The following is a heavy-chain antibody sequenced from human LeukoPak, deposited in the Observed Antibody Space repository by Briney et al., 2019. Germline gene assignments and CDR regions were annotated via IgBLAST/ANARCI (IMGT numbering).Heavy chain of an antibody. CDR2: INHSGST. J-gene: IGHJ4*02. Sequence: SEILSLTCAVYGGSFSGYYWSWIRQPPGKGLEWIGEINHSGSTNYNPSLKSRVTISVGTSKNQFSLKLSSVTAADTAVYYCARGQQLARKKTHFDYWGQGTLVTVSS. V-gene: IGHV4-34*01. CDR3: ARGQQLARKKTHFDY. CDR1: GGSFSGYY. D-gene: IGHD6-13*01.